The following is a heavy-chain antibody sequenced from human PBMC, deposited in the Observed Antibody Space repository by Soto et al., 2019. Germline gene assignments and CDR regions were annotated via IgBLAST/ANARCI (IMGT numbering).Heavy chain of an antibody. CDR2: IWYDGSNK. CDR1: GFTFSSYG. V-gene: IGHV3-33*01. D-gene: IGHD3-16*02. J-gene: IGHJ4*02. Sequence: PGGSLRLSCAASGFTFSSYGMHWVRQAPGKGLEWVAVIWYDGSNKYYADSVKGRFTISRDNSKNTLYLQMNSLRAEDTAVYYCARELYLIRYFDYWGQGTLVTVSS. CDR3: ARELYLIRYFDY.